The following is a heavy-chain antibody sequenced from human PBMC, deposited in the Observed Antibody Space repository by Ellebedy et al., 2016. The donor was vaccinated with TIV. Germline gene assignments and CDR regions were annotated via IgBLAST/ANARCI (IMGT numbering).Heavy chain of an antibody. V-gene: IGHV1-46*01. CDR2: INPSGGST. Sequence: ASVKVSCXASGYTFSNYYMHWVRQSPGQGLEWMGVINPSGGSTSYAEKFQDRVTMTRDMSTSTVYMDLSSLRSDDTALYYCARLQVRGVNMGAAHFYGMDAWGQGTTVTVSS. J-gene: IGHJ6*02. CDR3: ARLQVRGVNMGAAHFYGMDA. D-gene: IGHD3-10*01. CDR1: GYTFSNYY.